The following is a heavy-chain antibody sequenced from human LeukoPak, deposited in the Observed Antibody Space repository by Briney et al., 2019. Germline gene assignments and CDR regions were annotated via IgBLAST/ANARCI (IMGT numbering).Heavy chain of an antibody. CDR2: IRYDGSNK. J-gene: IGHJ6*03. CDR3: ARDTAWYTAHYYIDV. CDR1: GFSFSSYG. Sequence: GGPLRLSCAASGFSFSSYGMQWVRQAPGKGPEWVACIRYDGSNKYHADSVKGRFTISRDNSKNTLYLQMNNLRGEDTAVYYCARDTAWYTAHYYIDVWGKGTTVTVSS. V-gene: IGHV3-30*02. D-gene: IGHD2-8*01.